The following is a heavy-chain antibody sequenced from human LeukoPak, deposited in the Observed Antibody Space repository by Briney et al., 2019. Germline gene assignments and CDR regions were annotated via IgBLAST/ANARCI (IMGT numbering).Heavy chain of an antibody. CDR1: GFTFHNYA. CDR2: ISVDGSAT. J-gene: IGHJ4*02. V-gene: IGHV3-30*04. CDR3: ARDFGY. Sequence: PGRSLRLSCAASGFTFHNYAMNWLRQTPDRGLEWLAAISVDGSATNYADSVKGRFTISRDNSKDTLFLQMSSLRLEDSAVYYCARDFGYWGQGILVTVSS.